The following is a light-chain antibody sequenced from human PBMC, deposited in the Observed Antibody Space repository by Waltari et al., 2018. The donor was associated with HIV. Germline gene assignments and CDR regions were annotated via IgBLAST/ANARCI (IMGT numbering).Light chain of an antibody. J-gene: IGLJ1*01. Sequence: QSVLTQPPSASGTPGQRVTISCSGSSSNIGSNTVNWYQQLPGTAPKLLIYSNNQLPSGCADRFSGSKSGTSASLAISGLQSEDEADYYCAAWDDILNGYYVFGTGTKVTVL. CDR3: AAWDDILNGYYV. CDR1: SSNIGSNT. V-gene: IGLV1-44*01. CDR2: SNN.